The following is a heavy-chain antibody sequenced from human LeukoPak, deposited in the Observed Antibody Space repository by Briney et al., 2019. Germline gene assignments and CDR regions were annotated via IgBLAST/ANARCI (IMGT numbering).Heavy chain of an antibody. CDR2: IYTSGST. CDR1: GGSISSYY. D-gene: IGHD3-22*01. V-gene: IGHV4-4*07. Sequence: SETLSLTCTVSGGSISSYYWSWIRQPAGKGLEWIGRIYTSGSTNYNPSLKSRVTMSVDTSKNQFSLKLSSVTAADTAVYYCARRITMIVASYFDYWGQGTLVTVSS. J-gene: IGHJ4*02. CDR3: ARRITMIVASYFDY.